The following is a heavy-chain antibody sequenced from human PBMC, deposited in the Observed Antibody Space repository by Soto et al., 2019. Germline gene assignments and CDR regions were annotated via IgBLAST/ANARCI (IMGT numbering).Heavy chain of an antibody. V-gene: IGHV4-34*01. J-gene: IGHJ4*02. D-gene: IGHD6-19*01. CDR1: GGSFSGYY. Sequence: QVQLQQWGAGLLKPSETLSLTCAVYGGSFSGYYWSWIRQPPGKGLEWIGEINHSGSTNYNPSLTGRVTISVDTSKNQFSLKLSSVTAADPAVYYCARVRGWYPLDYWGQGTLVTVSS. CDR2: INHSGST. CDR3: ARVRGWYPLDY.